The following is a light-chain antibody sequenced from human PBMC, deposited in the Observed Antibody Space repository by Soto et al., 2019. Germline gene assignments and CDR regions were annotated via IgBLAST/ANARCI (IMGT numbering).Light chain of an antibody. CDR1: SSDVGGYNY. Sequence: QSALTQPRSVSGSPGSSVTISCTGTSSDVGGYNYVSWYQQHPGKAPKLMIYDVSKRPSGVPDRFSGSKSGNTASLTISGLQAEDEADYYCCSYAGSYTFEVFGGGTKVTVL. V-gene: IGLV2-11*01. CDR2: DVS. CDR3: CSYAGSYTFEV. J-gene: IGLJ2*01.